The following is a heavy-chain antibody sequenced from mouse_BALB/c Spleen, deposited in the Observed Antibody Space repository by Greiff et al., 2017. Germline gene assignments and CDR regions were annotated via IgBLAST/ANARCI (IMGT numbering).Heavy chain of an antibody. V-gene: IGHV14-3*02. CDR1: GFNIKDTY. CDR3: ARELRLLAWFAD. D-gene: IGHD1-2*01. Sequence: EVNLVESGAELVKPGASVKLSCTASGFNIKDTYLHWVKQRPEQGLAWIGRIDPANGNTKYDTKFQGKATITADTSSNTAYLQLSSLTSEDTAVYYCARELRLLAWFADWGQGNLVTVSA. J-gene: IGHJ3*01. CDR2: IDPANGNT.